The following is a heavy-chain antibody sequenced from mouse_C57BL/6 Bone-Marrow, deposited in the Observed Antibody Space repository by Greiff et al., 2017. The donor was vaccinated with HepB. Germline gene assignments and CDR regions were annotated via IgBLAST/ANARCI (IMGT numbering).Heavy chain of an antibody. Sequence: QVQLKQSGAELLKPGASVKLSCKATGYTFTGYWIEWVKQRPGHGLEWIGELLPGSGSTNHNEKFKGKATFTADTSSNTAYMQLSSLTTEDSAIYYCERAYGKGGFAYWGQGTLVTVSA. J-gene: IGHJ3*01. CDR2: LLPGSGST. V-gene: IGHV1-9*01. D-gene: IGHD2-1*01. CDR1: GYTFTGYW. CDR3: ERAYGKGGFAY.